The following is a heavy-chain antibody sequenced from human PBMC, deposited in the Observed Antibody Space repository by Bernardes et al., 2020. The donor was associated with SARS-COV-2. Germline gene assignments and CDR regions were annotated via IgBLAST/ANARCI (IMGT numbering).Heavy chain of an antibody. CDR3: ARVATNYWYFDL. V-gene: IGHV7-4-1*02. Sequence: ASVKVSCKASGYTFTSYALNWVRQAPGQGLEWMGWINTNTGNPTYAQGFTGRFVFSLETSVSTAYLKISSLKAEDTAVYYCARVATNYWYFDLWGRGTVITVSS. CDR2: INTNTGNP. CDR1: GYTFTSYA. J-gene: IGHJ2*01.